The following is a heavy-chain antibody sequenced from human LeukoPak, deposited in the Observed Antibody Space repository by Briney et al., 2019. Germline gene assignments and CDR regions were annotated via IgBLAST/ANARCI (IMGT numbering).Heavy chain of an antibody. CDR3: ARVVRSSNYCYYYYYYMDV. D-gene: IGHD4-11*01. J-gene: IGHJ6*03. Sequence: SSETLSLTCAVYGGSFSGYYWSWIRQPPGKGLGWIGEFNHSGSTNYNPSLKSRVTISVDTSKNQFSLKLSSVTAADTAVYYCARVVRSSNYCYYYYYYMDVWGKGTTVTVSS. CDR1: GGSFSGYY. V-gene: IGHV4-34*01. CDR2: FNHSGST.